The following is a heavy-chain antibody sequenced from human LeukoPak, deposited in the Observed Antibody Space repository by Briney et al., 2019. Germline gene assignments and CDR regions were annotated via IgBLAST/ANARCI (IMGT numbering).Heavy chain of an antibody. CDR3: ARDDFDYGGNCQTDY. D-gene: IGHD4-23*01. CDR2: INSDGSST. J-gene: IGHJ4*02. CDR1: GFTFSSYW. Sequence: PGGSLRLSCAASGFTFSSYWMHWVRQAPGKGLVWVSRINSDGSSTSYADSVKGRFTISRDNAKNTLYLQMNSLRAEDTAVYYCARDDFDYGGNCQTDYWGQGTLVTVSS. V-gene: IGHV3-74*01.